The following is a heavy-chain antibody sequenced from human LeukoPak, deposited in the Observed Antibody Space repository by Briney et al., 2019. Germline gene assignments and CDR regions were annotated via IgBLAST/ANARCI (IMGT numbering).Heavy chain of an antibody. CDR3: ARQVAGLDY. CDR1: GFTFSSYS. CDR2: ISSSSFYI. J-gene: IGHJ4*02. Sequence: PGGSLRLSCAASGFTFSSYSMNWVRQAPGKGLEWVSSISSSSFYIDYADSVKGRFTISRDNAKNSLYLQMNSLRAEDTAVYHCARQVAGLDYWGQGTLVTVSS. V-gene: IGHV3-21*01. D-gene: IGHD6-19*01.